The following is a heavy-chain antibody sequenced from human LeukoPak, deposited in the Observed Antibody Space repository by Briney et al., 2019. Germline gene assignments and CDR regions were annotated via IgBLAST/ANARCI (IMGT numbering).Heavy chain of an antibody. J-gene: IGHJ4*02. D-gene: IGHD3/OR15-3a*01. CDR2: MDPSGSQK. CDR1: GFTFNKSW. CDR3: AIWTSGNY. V-gene: IGHV3-7*01. Sequence: GGSLRLSCVVSGFTFNKSWMNWVRQAPGKGLQCVANMDPSGSQKRYVDSVRGRFTISKDSPGTSLYLDMHSLRAEDTAIYYCAIWTSGNYWGQGTLVTVSS.